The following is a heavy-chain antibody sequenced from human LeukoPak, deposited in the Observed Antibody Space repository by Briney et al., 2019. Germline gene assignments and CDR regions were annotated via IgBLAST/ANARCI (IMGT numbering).Heavy chain of an antibody. CDR1: GVTVSSNY. J-gene: IGHJ3*02. Sequence: GGSLRLSCAASGVTVSSNYMSWVRQAPGEGLEWVSIIYSGGSTFYADSVKGRFTISRDNSKNTLYLQMNSLRAEDTAVYYCARGGSYLSAFDIWGQGTMVTVSS. D-gene: IGHD1-26*01. CDR3: ARGGSYLSAFDI. CDR2: IYSGGST. V-gene: IGHV3-53*01.